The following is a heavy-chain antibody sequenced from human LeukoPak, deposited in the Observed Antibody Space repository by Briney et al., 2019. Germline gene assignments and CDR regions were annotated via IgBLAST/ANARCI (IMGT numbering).Heavy chain of an antibody. CDR2: IWYDGSNK. CDR3: ARDPNYYYDSSGTPDY. V-gene: IGHV3-33*01. CDR1: GFTFSSYG. D-gene: IGHD3-22*01. Sequence: GGSLRLSCAASGFTFSSYGMHWVRQAPGKGLEWVAVIWYDGSNKYYADSVKGRFTNSRDNSKNTLYLQMNSLRAEDTAVYYCARDPNYYYDSSGTPDYWGQGTLVTVSS. J-gene: IGHJ4*02.